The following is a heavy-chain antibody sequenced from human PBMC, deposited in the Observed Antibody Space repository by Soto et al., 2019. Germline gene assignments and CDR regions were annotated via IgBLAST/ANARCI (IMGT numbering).Heavy chain of an antibody. V-gene: IGHV3-15*07. D-gene: IGHD1-26*01. J-gene: IGHJ6*02. CDR1: GFTFSNAW. Sequence: GGSLRLSCAASGFTFSNAWMNWVRQAPGKGLEWVGRIKSKTDGGTTDYAAPVKGRFTISRDDSKNTLYLQMNSLKTEDTAVYYCTRAEWELLPIDGMDVWGQGTTVTVSS. CDR2: IKSKTDGGTT. CDR3: TRAEWELLPIDGMDV.